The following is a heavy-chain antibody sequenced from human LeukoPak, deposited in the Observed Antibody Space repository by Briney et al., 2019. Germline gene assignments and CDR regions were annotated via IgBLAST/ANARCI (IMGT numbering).Heavy chain of an antibody. CDR2: INHGGNT. J-gene: IGHJ5*02. CDR3: ARGGDILTRTEFDP. CDR1: GGSFSGYY. Sequence: SETLSLTCAVYGGSFSGYYWSWIRQPPGKGLEWIGEINHGGNTNYNPSLKSRVTISVNTSKNQFSLKLSSVTAADTAVYYCARGGDILTRTEFDPWGQGTLVTVSS. V-gene: IGHV4-34*01. D-gene: IGHD3-9*01.